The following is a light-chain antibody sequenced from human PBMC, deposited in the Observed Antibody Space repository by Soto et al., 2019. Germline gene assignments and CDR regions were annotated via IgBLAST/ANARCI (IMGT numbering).Light chain of an antibody. CDR3: TSYAGSNIPVV. J-gene: IGLJ2*01. CDR1: SSDVGGYNF. V-gene: IGLV2-8*01. CDR2: EVT. Sequence: QSALTQPPSASGSPGQSVTISCTGTSSDVGGYNFVSWYQQHPGKAPKLMSYEVTKRPSGVPDRFSGSKSGNTAYLTVSGLQAEDEADYYCTSYAGSNIPVVFGGGTKVTVL.